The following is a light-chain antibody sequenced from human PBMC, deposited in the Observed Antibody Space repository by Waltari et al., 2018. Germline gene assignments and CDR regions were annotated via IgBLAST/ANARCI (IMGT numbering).Light chain of an antibody. CDR1: QGIGRW. J-gene: IGKJ1*01. V-gene: IGKV1-5*03. CDR2: KAS. CDR3: QHYNSYSSWT. Sequence: DIQMTQSPSTLSASVGDRVTITCRASQGIGRWLAWYQQKPGKAPKFLIYKASSLESGGPARFSGSGSWTEFTLTISSLQPDDFATYYCQHYNSYSSWTFGQGTKVEIK.